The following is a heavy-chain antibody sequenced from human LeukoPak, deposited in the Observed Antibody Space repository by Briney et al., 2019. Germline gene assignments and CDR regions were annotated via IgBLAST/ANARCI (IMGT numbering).Heavy chain of an antibody. Sequence: ASVKVSCKASGYTFTGYYMHWVRQAPGQGLEWMGWINPNSGGTNYAQKFQGRVTMTRDTSISTAYMELSRLRSDDTAVYYCARDRQRAGGSAFDIWGQGTMVTVSS. D-gene: IGHD3-16*01. CDR2: INPNSGGT. J-gene: IGHJ3*02. CDR1: GYTFTGYY. V-gene: IGHV1-2*02. CDR3: ARDRQRAGGSAFDI.